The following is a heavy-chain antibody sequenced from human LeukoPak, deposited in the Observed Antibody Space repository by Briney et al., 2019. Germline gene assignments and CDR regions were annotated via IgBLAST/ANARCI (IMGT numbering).Heavy chain of an antibody. D-gene: IGHD6-13*01. CDR2: ISGSGGST. CDR1: GFTFSSYA. CDR3: AKSRERGIAAAGLSDP. V-gene: IGHV3-23*01. J-gene: IGHJ5*02. Sequence: PGGSLRLSCAASGFTFSSYAMSWVRQAPGKGLEWVSAISGSGGSTYYADSVKGRFTISRDNSKNTLYLQMNSLRAEDTAVYYCAKSRERGIAAAGLSDPWGQGTLVTVSS.